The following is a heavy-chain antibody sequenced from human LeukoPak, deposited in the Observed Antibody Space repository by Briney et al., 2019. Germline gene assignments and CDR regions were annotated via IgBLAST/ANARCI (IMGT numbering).Heavy chain of an antibody. CDR1: GYTFTGYY. J-gene: IGHJ4*02. CDR2: INPNSGGT. CDR3: ARESEYRSGPLDY. Sequence: PGASVKVSCKASGYTFTGYYIHWVRQAPGQGLEWMGRINPNSGGTTYAQKFQGRVTMTRDTSISTGYMEPSRLRSDDTAVYYCARESEYRSGPLDYWGQGTLVTVSS. V-gene: IGHV1-2*06. D-gene: IGHD6-19*01.